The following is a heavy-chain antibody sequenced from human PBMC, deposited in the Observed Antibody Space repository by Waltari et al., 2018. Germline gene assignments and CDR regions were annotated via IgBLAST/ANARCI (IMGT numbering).Heavy chain of an antibody. CDR1: GGSISSSNYY. Sequence: QLQLQESGPGLVKPSETLSLTCTVSGGSISSSNYYWGWIRQPPGKGLEWIGGTYYGGSTYLTPSLKRRGTISVDASKTQFSLKLSSVTAADTAFYYCAGSLCDPDYFDYWGQGTLVTVSS. V-gene: IGHV4-39*01. D-gene: IGHD1-26*01. J-gene: IGHJ4*02. CDR3: AGSLCDPDYFDY. CDR2: TYYGGST.